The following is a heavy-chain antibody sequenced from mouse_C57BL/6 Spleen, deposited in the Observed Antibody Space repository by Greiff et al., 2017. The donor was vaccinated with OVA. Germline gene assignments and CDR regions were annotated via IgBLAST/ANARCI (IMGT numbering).Heavy chain of an antibody. CDR1: GFTFSDYG. Sequence: EVMLVESGGGLVKPGGSLKLSCAASGFTFSDYGMHWVRQAPEKGLEWVAYISSGSSTIYYADTVKGRFTISRDNAKNTLFLQMTSLRSEDTAMYYCARSGDGSGYFDYWGQGTTLTVSS. CDR3: ARSGDGSGYFDY. CDR2: ISSGSSTI. J-gene: IGHJ2*01. D-gene: IGHD1-1*01. V-gene: IGHV5-17*01.